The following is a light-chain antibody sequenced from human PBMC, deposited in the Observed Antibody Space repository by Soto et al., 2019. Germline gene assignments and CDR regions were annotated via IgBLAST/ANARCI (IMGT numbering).Light chain of an antibody. CDR3: CSYAGTTISYV. V-gene: IGLV2-23*02. Sequence: QSALTQPASVSGSPGQSITISCTGTSSDVGSYNYVSWFQHHPGKAPKLIIYEVYRRPSGISDRFSGSKSGNTASLTISGLQAEDEADYYCCSYAGTTISYVFGTETKLTV. J-gene: IGLJ1*01. CDR2: EVY. CDR1: SSDVGSYNY.